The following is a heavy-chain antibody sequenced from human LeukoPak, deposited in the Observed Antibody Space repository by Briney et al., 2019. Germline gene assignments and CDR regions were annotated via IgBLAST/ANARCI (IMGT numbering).Heavy chain of an antibody. V-gene: IGHV1-69*06. J-gene: IGHJ4*02. CDR1: GGTFSSYA. D-gene: IGHD6-13*01. Sequence: SVKVSCKASGGTFSSYAISWVRQAPGQGLEWMGGIIPIFGTANYAQKFQGRVTITADKSTSTAYMELSSLRSEDTAVYYCARGYGSRWFLPAFDYWGQGTLVTVSS. CDR2: IIPIFGTA. CDR3: ARGYGSRWFLPAFDY.